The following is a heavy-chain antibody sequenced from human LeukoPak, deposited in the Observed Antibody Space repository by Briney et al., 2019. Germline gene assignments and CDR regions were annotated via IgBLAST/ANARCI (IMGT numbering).Heavy chain of an antibody. CDR2: ISAYSGNT. D-gene: IGHD6-19*01. V-gene: IGHV1-18*01. J-gene: IGHJ4*02. CDR3: ARGSSASFDF. CDR1: GYTFMNYG. Sequence: ASVKVSCEASGYTFMNYGITWVRQAPGQGLEWMGWISAYSGNTNYAQKLQGRVTVTTDTSTSTAYMEVRSLRSDDTAVYYCARGSSASFDFWGQGTLVTVSS.